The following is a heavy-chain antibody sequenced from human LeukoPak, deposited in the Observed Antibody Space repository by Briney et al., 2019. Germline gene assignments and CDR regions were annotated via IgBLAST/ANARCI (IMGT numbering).Heavy chain of an antibody. CDR1: GGSISSSSYY. Sequence: SETLSLTCTVSGGSISSSSYYWGWIRQPPGKGLEWIGSIYYSGSTYYNPSLKSRVTISVDASKNQFSLKLSSVTAADTAVYYCASGYYDSSGYCFDYWGQGTLVTVSS. J-gene: IGHJ4*02. D-gene: IGHD3-22*01. V-gene: IGHV4-39*01. CDR3: ASGYYDSSGYCFDY. CDR2: IYYSGST.